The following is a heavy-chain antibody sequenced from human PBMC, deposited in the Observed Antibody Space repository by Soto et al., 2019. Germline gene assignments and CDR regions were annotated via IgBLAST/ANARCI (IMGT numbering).Heavy chain of an antibody. D-gene: IGHD4-4*01. V-gene: IGHV3-73*02. J-gene: IGHJ4*02. CDR3: TRHTVDY. Sequence: EVQLVESGGDLVQPGGSLKLSCTTSGFPLGDSAIHWVRQASGKGLEWVGRTRSKTQGYATAFAASVKGRFTISRDDSKNTVYLQMNSLKTEDTAVYYCTRHTVDYWGQGTLVTVSS. CDR1: GFPLGDSA. CDR2: TRSKTQGYAT.